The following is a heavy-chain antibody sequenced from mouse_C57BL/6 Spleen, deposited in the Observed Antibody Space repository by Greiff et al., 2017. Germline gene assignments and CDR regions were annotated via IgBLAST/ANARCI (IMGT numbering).Heavy chain of an antibody. CDR1: GYAFSSSW. CDR2: LYPGDGDT. CDR3: ARSGYYGSSSYAMDY. V-gene: IGHV1-82*01. Sequence: VQLQQSGPELVKPGASVKISCKASGYAFSSSWMNWVKQRPGKGLEWIGRLYPGDGDTNYNGKFKGKATLTADKSSSTAYMQLSSLTSEDSAVYFCARSGYYGSSSYAMDYWGQGTSVTVSS. D-gene: IGHD1-1*01. J-gene: IGHJ4*01.